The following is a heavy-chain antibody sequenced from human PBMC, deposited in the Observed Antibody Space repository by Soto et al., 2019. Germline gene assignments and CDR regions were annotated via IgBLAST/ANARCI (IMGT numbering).Heavy chain of an antibody. J-gene: IGHJ4*02. CDR1: GFTFSSYS. D-gene: IGHD3-22*01. CDR2: ISSSSSYI. CDR3: ARGHYYDSSGYGAFDY. Sequence: GGSLRLSCAASGFTFSSYSMNWVRQAPGKGLEWVSSISSSSSYIYYADSVKGRFTISRDNAKNSLYLQMNSLRAEDTAVYYCARGHYYDSSGYGAFDYWGQGTLVTVSS. V-gene: IGHV3-21*01.